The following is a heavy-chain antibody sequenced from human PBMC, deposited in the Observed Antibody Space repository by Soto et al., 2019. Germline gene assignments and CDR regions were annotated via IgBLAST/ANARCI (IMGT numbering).Heavy chain of an antibody. D-gene: IGHD3-9*01. V-gene: IGHV4-30-2*01. CDR3: ARDRTGSYYYYGMDV. CDR1: GGSISSGGDS. CDR2: IYHSGST. J-gene: IGHJ6*02. Sequence: TLSVTCAFSGGSISSGGDSWSLIRQPPGKGLEWIGYIYHSGSTYYNPSLKSRVTISVDRSKNQFSLKLSSVTAADTAVYYCARDRTGSYYYYGMDVWGQRTTVTVSS.